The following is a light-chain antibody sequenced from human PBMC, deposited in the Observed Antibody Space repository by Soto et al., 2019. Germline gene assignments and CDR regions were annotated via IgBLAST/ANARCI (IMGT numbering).Light chain of an antibody. CDR2: GAS. J-gene: IGKJ1*01. V-gene: IGKV3-20*01. CDR3: QQYGRSST. Sequence: VVTKGRVPVYAAPRHIATLSCGARKSVRSSYLAWYQQKPGQAPRLLIYGASSRATGIPDRFSGRGSGADFTLTISRLEPEDFAVCYCQQYGRSSTFGQGTMVEIK. CDR1: KSVRSSY.